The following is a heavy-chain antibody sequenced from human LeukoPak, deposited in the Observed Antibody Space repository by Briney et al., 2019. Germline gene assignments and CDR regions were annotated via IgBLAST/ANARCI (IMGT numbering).Heavy chain of an antibody. D-gene: IGHD6-6*01. V-gene: IGHV1-46*01. CDR1: GYTFTSYY. CDR2: INPSGGST. CDR3: ARSSIAARRGYYFDY. J-gene: IGHJ4*02. Sequence: ASVKVSCKASGYTFTSYYMHWVRQAPGQGLEWMGIINPSGGSTSYAQKFQGRVTMTRDTSTSTVYMELSSLRSEDTAVYYCARSSIAARRGYYFDYWGQGTLVTVSS.